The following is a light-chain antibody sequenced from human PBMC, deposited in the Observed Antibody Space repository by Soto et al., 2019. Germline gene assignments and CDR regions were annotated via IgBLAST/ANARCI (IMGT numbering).Light chain of an antibody. J-gene: IGKJ1*01. CDR2: GES. V-gene: IGKV3-20*01. Sequence: ILLTQSPATLSLSPAERATICCTASQRISGYLAWYQQRPGQDPRPIIYGESSRATGIPDRFSGSGSGTDFTLTISRLEPEDFAVYYCQQYGSSQGTFGQGTKVDIK. CDR3: QQYGSSQGT. CDR1: QRISGY.